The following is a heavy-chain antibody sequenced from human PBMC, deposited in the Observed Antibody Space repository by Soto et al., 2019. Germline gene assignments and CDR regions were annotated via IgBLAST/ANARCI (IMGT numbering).Heavy chain of an antibody. D-gene: IGHD3-22*01. J-gene: IGHJ4*02. CDR3: ARMNYYDTGGYPFDY. CDR2: IYFRGTT. CDR1: GGSISSYY. Sequence: PSETLSLTCTVSGGSISSYYWSWIRQPPGKGLEWIGYIYFRGTTNYNPSLKSRVTMSADTSKNQFSLKLNSVTAADTAVYYCARMNYYDTGGYPFDYWGQGMMVTVS. V-gene: IGHV4-59*01.